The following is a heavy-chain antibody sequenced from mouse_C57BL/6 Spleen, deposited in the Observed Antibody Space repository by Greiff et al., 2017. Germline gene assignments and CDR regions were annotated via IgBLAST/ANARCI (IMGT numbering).Heavy chain of an antibody. D-gene: IGHD1-1*01. J-gene: IGHJ2*01. Sequence: QVQLQQPGAELVKPGASVKVSCKASGYAFTNYLIEWVKQRPGQGLEWIGVINPGSGGTNYNEKFKGKATLTADKSSSTAYMQLSSLTSEDSAVYFCAREEFITTVGGYFDYWGQGTTLTVSS. CDR1: GYAFTNYL. CDR3: AREEFITTVGGYFDY. V-gene: IGHV1-54*01. CDR2: INPGSGGT.